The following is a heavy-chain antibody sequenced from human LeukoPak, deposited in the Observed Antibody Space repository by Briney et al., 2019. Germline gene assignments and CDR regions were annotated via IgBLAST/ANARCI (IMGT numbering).Heavy chain of an antibody. J-gene: IGHJ3*02. CDR2: LYYSGST. CDR1: GGSITNYY. V-gene: IGHV4-59*01. CDR3: AREWNYYTSGSKRVDAFDI. D-gene: IGHD3-10*01. Sequence: KTSETLSLTCTVSGGSITNYYWSWIRQPPGKGLEWIGNLYYSGSTNYNPSLKSRVTISEDRSKNQFSLKLSSVSAADTAVYYCAREWNYYTSGSKRVDAFDIWGQGTMVTVSS.